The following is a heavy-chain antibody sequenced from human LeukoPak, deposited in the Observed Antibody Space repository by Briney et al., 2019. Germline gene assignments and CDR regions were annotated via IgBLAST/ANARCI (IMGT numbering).Heavy chain of an antibody. V-gene: IGHV1-46*01. CDR2: INPSGGST. CDR1: GYTFTSYY. J-gene: IGHJ4*02. Sequence: ASVKVSCKASGYTFTSYYMHWVRQAPGQGLEWMGIINPSGGSTSYAQKFQGRVTMTEDTSTDTAYMELSSLRSEDTAVYYCATTSGFHLWSGNYGFDYWGQGTLVTVSS. D-gene: IGHD3-3*02. CDR3: ATTSGFHLWSGNYGFDY.